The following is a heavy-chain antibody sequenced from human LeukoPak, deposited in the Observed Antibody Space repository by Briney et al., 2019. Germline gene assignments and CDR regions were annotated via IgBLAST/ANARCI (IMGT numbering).Heavy chain of an antibody. CDR3: ARLGRVAGTFDY. CDR1: GFTFSSYS. Sequence: PGGSLRLSCAASGFTFSSYSMNWVRQAPGKGLEWVSSISSSSSYIYYADSVKGRFTISRDNAKNSLYLQMKSLRAEDTAVYYCARLGRVAGTFDYWGQGTLVTVSS. J-gene: IGHJ4*02. D-gene: IGHD6-19*01. V-gene: IGHV3-21*01. CDR2: ISSSSSYI.